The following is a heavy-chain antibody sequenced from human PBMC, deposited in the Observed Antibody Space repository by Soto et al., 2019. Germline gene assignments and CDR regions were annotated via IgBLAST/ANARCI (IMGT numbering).Heavy chain of an antibody. J-gene: IGHJ2*01. V-gene: IGHV5-51*01. CDR1: GYSFTSYW. D-gene: IGHD6-13*01. CDR3: ARGSPYYSSWGWYFDL. CDR2: IYPGDSDT. Sequence: PGESLKISCKGSGYSFTSYWIGWVRQMPGKGLEWMGIIYPGDSDTRYSPSFQGQVTISADKSISTAYLQWSSLKASDTAVYYCARGSPYYSSWGWYFDLWGRGTLVTVSS.